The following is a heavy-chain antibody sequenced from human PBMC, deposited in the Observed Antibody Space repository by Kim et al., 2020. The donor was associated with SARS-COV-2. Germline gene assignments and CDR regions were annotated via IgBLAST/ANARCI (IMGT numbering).Heavy chain of an antibody. J-gene: IGHJ1*01. CDR3: RELHLSGSSFN. CDR2: IAGRGYHT. V-gene: IGHV3-23*05. Sequence: GTLCLSCTVSGDTFNSYSLNWVRQPPGKGLEWVSDIAGRGYHTYNPYFVKGGLTTVGRTSKHIFFILTSSITAEPTVNYYWRELHLSGSSFNWGQGTLV. CDR1: GDTFNSYS. D-gene: IGHD5-12*01.